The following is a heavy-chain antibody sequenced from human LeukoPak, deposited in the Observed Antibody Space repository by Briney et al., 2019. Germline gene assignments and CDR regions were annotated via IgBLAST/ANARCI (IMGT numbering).Heavy chain of an antibody. CDR2: IIPIFGTA. CDR3: AKDPDTLYDSSGYSFFVGEY. CDR1: GGTFSSYA. D-gene: IGHD3-22*01. Sequence: SVKVSCKASGGTFSSYAISWVRQAPGQGLEWMGGIIPIFGTANYAQKFQGRVTITTDESTSTAYMELSSLRSEDTAVYYCAKDPDTLYDSSGYSFFVGEYWGQGTLVTVSS. J-gene: IGHJ4*02. V-gene: IGHV1-69*05.